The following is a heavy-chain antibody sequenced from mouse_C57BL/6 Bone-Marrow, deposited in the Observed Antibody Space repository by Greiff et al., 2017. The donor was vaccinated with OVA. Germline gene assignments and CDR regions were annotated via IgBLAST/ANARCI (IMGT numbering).Heavy chain of an antibody. Sequence: EVMLVESGAGLVKPGGSLKLSCAASGFTFSSYAMSWVRQTPEKRLEWVAYISSGGDYIYYADTVKGRFTISRDNARNTLYLQMSSLKSEDTAMYYCTRGEGLWLRRRAWFAYWGQGTLVTVSA. D-gene: IGHD2-2*01. J-gene: IGHJ3*01. CDR2: ISSGGDYI. V-gene: IGHV5-9-1*02. CDR3: TRGEGLWLRRRAWFAY. CDR1: GFTFSSYA.